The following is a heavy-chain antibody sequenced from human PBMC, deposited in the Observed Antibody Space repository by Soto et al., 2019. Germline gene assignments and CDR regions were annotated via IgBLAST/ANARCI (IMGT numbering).Heavy chain of an antibody. J-gene: IGHJ4*02. CDR2: ISGSGGST. CDR3: ARRGSGSYYDY. V-gene: IGHV3-23*01. D-gene: IGHD1-26*01. Sequence: EVQLLESGGGLVQPGGSPRLSCAASGFTFSSYAMRWVRQAPVKGLEWVSAISGSGGSTYYADSVKGWFTISRDNSKNTLYLGMSSLRAEHTDVYYCARRGSGSYYDYWGQGTLVTVSS. CDR1: GFTFSSYA.